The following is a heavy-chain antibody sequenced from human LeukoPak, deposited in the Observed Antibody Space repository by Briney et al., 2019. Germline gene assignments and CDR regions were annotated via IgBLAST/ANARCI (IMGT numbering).Heavy chain of an antibody. J-gene: IGHJ4*02. CDR3: AKDLDIVATITGN. Sequence: GGSLRLSCAASGFTFSSYAMSWVREAPGKGLEWVSGVSGSGGSTYYADSVKGRFTISRDNSKNTLYLQMNSLRAEDTAVYYCAKDLDIVATITGNWGQGTLVTVSS. V-gene: IGHV3-23*01. CDR2: VSGSGGST. D-gene: IGHD5-12*01. CDR1: GFTFSSYA.